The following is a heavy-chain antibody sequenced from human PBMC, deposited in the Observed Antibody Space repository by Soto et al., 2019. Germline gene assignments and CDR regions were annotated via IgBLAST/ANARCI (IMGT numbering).Heavy chain of an antibody. D-gene: IGHD2-15*01. CDR2: VSIGGST. J-gene: IGHJ4*02. CDR3: AKRRGAGGHFDY. V-gene: IGHV3-23*01. CDR1: GFTFSSYA. Sequence: GSLRLSCAASGFTFSSYAMGWVRQGPGKGLEWVAVVSIGGSTHYADSVRGRFTISRDNSKNTLSLQMNSLTAEDTAVYFCAKRRGAGGHFDYWGQGALVTVSS.